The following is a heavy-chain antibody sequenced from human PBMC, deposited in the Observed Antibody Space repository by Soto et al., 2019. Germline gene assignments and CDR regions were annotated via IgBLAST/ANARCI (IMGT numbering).Heavy chain of an antibody. J-gene: IGHJ5*02. D-gene: IGHD3-3*01. Sequence: ASVKVSCKASGYTFTSYAMHWVRQAPGQRLEWMGWINAGNGNTKYSQKFQGRVTITRDTSASTAYMELSSLRSEDTAVYYCARAPDFWSGHFGNCFDPWGQGTLVTVAS. V-gene: IGHV1-3*01. CDR3: ARAPDFWSGHFGNCFDP. CDR2: INAGNGNT. CDR1: GYTFTSYA.